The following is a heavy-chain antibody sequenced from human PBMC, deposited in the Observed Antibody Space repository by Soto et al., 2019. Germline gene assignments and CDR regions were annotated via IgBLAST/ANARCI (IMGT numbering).Heavy chain of an antibody. J-gene: IGHJ6*02. Sequence: QLGGSLRLSCAASGFTFSSYAMLWVRQAPGKGLEWVAVISYDGSNKYYADSVKGRFTISRDNSKNTLYLQMNSLRAEGTAVYYCARDRGCSSTSCYGRAGYYYYYGMDVWGQGTTVTVSS. CDR1: GFTFSSYA. V-gene: IGHV3-30-3*01. CDR2: ISYDGSNK. D-gene: IGHD2-2*01. CDR3: ARDRGCSSTSCYGRAGYYYYYGMDV.